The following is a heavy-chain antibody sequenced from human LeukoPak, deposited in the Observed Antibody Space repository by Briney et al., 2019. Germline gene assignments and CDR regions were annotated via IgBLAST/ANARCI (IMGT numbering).Heavy chain of an antibody. CDR1: GFTFRSYA. Sequence: PGGSLRLSCAASGFTFRSYAMNWVRQAPGKGLEWVSAISIGGDATYYADSVKGRFTISRDNSKNTLYLEMNSLRAGDTAIYYCAKRRYCYDVRCRDFDYWGQGTLVTVSS. V-gene: IGHV3-23*01. D-gene: IGHD2-15*01. J-gene: IGHJ4*02. CDR3: AKRRYCYDVRCRDFDY. CDR2: ISIGGDAT.